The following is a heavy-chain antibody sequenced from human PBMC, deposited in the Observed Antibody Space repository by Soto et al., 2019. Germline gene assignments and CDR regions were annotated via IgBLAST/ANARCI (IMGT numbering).Heavy chain of an antibody. V-gene: IGHV3-30*18. Sequence: XGSLRLPCAASGFTFRVHSMHWVRQAPGKGLEWVADISYDGNKKYYTESVKGRFTISRDNSKNKLYLQMNSLRTEDTALYYCAQGAPGGWQFFDTWGQGTLVTVSS. J-gene: IGHJ4*02. CDR2: ISYDGNKK. D-gene: IGHD6-19*01. CDR3: AQGAPGGWQFFDT. CDR1: GFTFRVHS.